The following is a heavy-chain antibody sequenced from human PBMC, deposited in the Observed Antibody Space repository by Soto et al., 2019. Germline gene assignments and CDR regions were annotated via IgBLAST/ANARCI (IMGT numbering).Heavy chain of an antibody. CDR1: GFTFSSYA. V-gene: IGHV3-23*01. CDR2: ISGSGGGT. J-gene: IGHJ4*02. CDR3: ARESDH. Sequence: GGSLRLSCAASGFTFSSYAMSWVRQAPGKGLEWASTISGSGGGTYYADSMKGRFTISRDNSKNTLYLQMYSLRVEDTAVYYCARESDHWGQGTLVTVSS.